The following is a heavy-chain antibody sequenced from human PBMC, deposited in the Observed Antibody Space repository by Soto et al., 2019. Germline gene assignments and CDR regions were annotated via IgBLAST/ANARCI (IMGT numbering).Heavy chain of an antibody. CDR3: AKAPLDCSGGSCYAYYFDY. D-gene: IGHD2-15*01. J-gene: IGHJ4*02. Sequence: QVQLVQSGAEVKKPGSSVKVSCKASGGTFSSYAISWVRQAPGQGLEWMGGIIPIFGTANYAQKFQGRVTITADESTSTDYMKLSILRSEDTAMYYCAKAPLDCSGGSCYAYYFDYWGQGPLVTVSS. CDR2: IIPIFGTA. V-gene: IGHV1-69*12. CDR1: GGTFSSYA.